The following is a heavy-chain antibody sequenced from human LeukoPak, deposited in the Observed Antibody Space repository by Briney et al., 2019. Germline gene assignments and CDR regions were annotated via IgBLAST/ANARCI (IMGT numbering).Heavy chain of an antibody. Sequence: SETLSLTCAVSGGSIRSYNWSWIRQAPGKELEWIGNLYYSGTTNHYPSLKSRVTISGDTSKNQFSLNLSSVTAADTAVYYCARVKGVVARFDYWGRGTLVTVSS. CDR1: GGSIRSYN. CDR2: LYYSGTT. V-gene: IGHV4-59*01. CDR3: ARVKGVVARFDY. J-gene: IGHJ4*02. D-gene: IGHD2-2*01.